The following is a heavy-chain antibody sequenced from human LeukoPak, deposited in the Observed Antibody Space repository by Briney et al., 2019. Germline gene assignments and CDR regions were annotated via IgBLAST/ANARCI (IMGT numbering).Heavy chain of an antibody. J-gene: IGHJ4*02. D-gene: IGHD3-22*01. Sequence: VASVKVSCKASGGTFIIYAISWVRQAPGQGLEWMGGIIPIFGTANYAQKFQGRVTITADESTSTAYMELSSLRSEDTAVYYCARGRFQYDSSGYYFDYWGQGTLVTVSS. CDR2: IIPIFGTA. V-gene: IGHV1-69*13. CDR3: ARGRFQYDSSGYYFDY. CDR1: GGTFIIYA.